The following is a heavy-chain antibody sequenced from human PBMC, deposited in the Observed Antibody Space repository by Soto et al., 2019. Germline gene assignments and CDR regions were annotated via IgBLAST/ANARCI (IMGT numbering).Heavy chain of an antibody. CDR1: GFTFSSYA. D-gene: IGHD2-2*01. CDR2: ISYDGSNK. V-gene: IGHV3-30-3*01. J-gene: IGHJ4*02. CDR3: ASDLNCISTSCSRDY. Sequence: QVQLVESGGGVVQPGRSLRLSCAASGFTFSSYAMHWVRQAPVKGLEWVAVISYDGSNKYYADSVKGRFTISRDNSKNTLYLQMNSLRADDTDVYYCASDLNCISTSCSRDYWGQGTLVTVSS.